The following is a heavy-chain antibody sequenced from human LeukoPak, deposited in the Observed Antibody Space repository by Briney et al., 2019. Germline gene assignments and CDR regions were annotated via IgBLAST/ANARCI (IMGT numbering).Heavy chain of an antibody. CDR3: AKLTSAAGYPNY. J-gene: IGHJ4*02. Sequence: PGGSLRLSCAASGFTFNNYAMSWVRQAPGKGLEWVSAISGSGGSIYYADSVKGRFTISRDNSKNTLYLQMNSLRAEDTAVYYCAKLTSAAGYPNYWGQGTLVTVSS. V-gene: IGHV3-23*01. D-gene: IGHD6-13*01. CDR1: GFTFNNYA. CDR2: ISGSGGSI.